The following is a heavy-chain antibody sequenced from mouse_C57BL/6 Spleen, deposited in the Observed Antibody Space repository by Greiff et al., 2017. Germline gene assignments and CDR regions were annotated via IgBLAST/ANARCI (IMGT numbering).Heavy chain of an antibody. D-gene: IGHD1-1*01. V-gene: IGHV1-55*01. CDR1: GYTFTSYW. CDR3: ARSTTTVVATRYAMDY. CDR2: IYPGSGST. Sequence: QVQLQQPGAELVKPGASVKMSCKASGYTFTSYWITWVKQRPGQGLEWIGDIYPGSGSTNYNEKFKSKATLTVDTSSSTAYMQLSSLTSEDSAVYDCARSTTTVVATRYAMDYWGQGTSVTVSS. J-gene: IGHJ4*01.